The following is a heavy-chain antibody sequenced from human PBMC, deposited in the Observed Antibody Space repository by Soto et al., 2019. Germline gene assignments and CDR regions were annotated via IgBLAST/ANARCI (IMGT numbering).Heavy chain of an antibody. J-gene: IGHJ6*02. CDR2: ISYDGSNK. CDR1: GFTFSSYG. D-gene: IGHD2-21*02. CDR3: AKVAGRVVTAIPPRRYYGMDF. V-gene: IGHV3-30*18. Sequence: QVQLVESGGGVVQPGRSLRLSCAASGFTFSSYGMHWVRQAPGKGLEWVAVISYDGSNKYYADSVKGRFTISRDNSKNTLYLQMNSLRAEDTAVYYCAKVAGRVVTAIPPRRYYGMDFWGQGTTVTVSS.